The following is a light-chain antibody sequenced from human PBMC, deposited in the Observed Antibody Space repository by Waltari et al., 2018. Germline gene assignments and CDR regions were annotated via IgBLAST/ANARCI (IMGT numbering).Light chain of an antibody. V-gene: IGKV3-20*01. J-gene: IGKJ2*01. CDR1: QSVTSSY. Sequence: EIVLTQSPGSLSLSPGESATLSCRASQSVTSSYLAWYQQKPGQAPRLLIYGASSRATGIPDRFSVSGSGTDFTLTISRLEPEDCAVYYCQQYGGSPAYTFGHGTKLDIK. CDR2: GAS. CDR3: QQYGGSPAYT.